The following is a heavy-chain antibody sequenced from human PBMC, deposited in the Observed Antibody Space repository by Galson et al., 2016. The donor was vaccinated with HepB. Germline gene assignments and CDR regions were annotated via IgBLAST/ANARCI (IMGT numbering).Heavy chain of an antibody. CDR1: GFTFSTYS. V-gene: IGHV3-21*01. Sequence: SLRLSCAASGFTFSTYSMNWVRQAPGKGLEWVSSIGSSGNHIYHADSLKGRFTISRDNAKSSLYLQMNSLSAEDTAVYYCVRCYGTGSYYSCYFDFWGQGTLVTVSS. J-gene: IGHJ4*02. CDR2: IGSSGNHI. CDR3: VRCYGTGSYYSCYFDF. D-gene: IGHD3-10*01.